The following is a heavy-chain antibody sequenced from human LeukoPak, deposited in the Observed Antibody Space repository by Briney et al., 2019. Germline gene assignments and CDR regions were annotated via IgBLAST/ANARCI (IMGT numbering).Heavy chain of an antibody. J-gene: IGHJ3*02. CDR1: GGSISRYY. CDR2: IFYSGST. CDR3: AKSNGYGLVDI. Sequence: PSETLSLTCTVSGGSISRYYWGWIRQPPGKGLEWIGNIFYSGSTYYSPSLRSRVTISLDTSRNQFSLKLNSVTAADTAVCYCAKSNGYGLVDIWGQGTMVTVSS. V-gene: IGHV4-39*07. D-gene: IGHD3-10*01.